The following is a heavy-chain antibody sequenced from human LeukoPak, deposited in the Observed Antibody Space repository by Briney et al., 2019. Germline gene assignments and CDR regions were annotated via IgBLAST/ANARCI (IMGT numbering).Heavy chain of an antibody. CDR3: ATRSPLVNAIL. V-gene: IGHV4-4*02. CDR2: IYHTGTT. J-gene: IGHJ4*02. Sequence: SGTLSLTCFVFGGSISNGNWCTWVRQPPGKGLEWIGEIYHTGTTNYNASLESRVTISIDESNNRFSLNLRSLTAADTAIYYCATRSPLVNAILWGQGTLVTVSS. D-gene: IGHD1-26*01. CDR1: GGSISNGNW.